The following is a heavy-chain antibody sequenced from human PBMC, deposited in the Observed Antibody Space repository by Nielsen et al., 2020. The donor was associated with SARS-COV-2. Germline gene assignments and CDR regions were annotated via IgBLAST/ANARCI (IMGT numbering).Heavy chain of an antibody. J-gene: IGHJ5*02. CDR1: GFTFSSYW. CDR2: INSDGSST. D-gene: IGHD6-13*01. V-gene: IGHV3-74*01. Sequence: GESLKISCAASGFTFSSYWMHWVRQAPGKGLVWVSRINSDGSSTSYADSVKGRFTISRDNAKNTLYLQMNSLRAEDTAVYYCARGSYSSSWFNWFDPWGQGTLVTVSS. CDR3: ARGSYSSSWFNWFDP.